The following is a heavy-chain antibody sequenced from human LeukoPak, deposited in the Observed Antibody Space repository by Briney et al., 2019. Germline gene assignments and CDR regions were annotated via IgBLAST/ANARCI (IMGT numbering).Heavy chain of an antibody. CDR3: ARDQDPLWCGELSTGGYFDL. CDR1: GFTFSSYS. CDR2: ISSSSSYI. V-gene: IGHV3-21*01. Sequence: GGSLRLSCAASGFTFSSYSMNWVRRAPGKGLEWVSSISSSSSYIYYADSVKGRITIARDNAKTSLYLQMNSMRAEDTAVYYCARDQDPLWCGELSTGGYFDLWGRGTLVTVSS. J-gene: IGHJ2*01. D-gene: IGHD3-10*01.